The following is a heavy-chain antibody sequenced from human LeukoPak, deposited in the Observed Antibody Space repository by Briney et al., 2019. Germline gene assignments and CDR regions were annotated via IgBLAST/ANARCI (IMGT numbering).Heavy chain of an antibody. CDR1: GFTFSSYA. D-gene: IGHD4-17*01. V-gene: IGHV3-23*01. CDR2: ISDSGITT. CDR3: ARHTVTTFSDWFDP. Sequence: PGGSLRLSCAASGFTFSSYAMNWVRQAPGKGLEWVSGISDSGITTYYADSVKGRFTISRDNSKNTLYLQMNSLRAEDTAVYYCARHTVTTFSDWFDPWGQGTLVTVSS. J-gene: IGHJ5*02.